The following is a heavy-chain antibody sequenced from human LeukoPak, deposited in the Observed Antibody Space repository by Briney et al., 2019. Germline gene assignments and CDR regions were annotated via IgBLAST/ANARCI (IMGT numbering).Heavy chain of an antibody. Sequence: SETLSLTCAVYGGSFSGYYWSWIRQPPGKGLGWIGDINHSGSTNYNPSLKSRVTISVDTSKNQFSLKLRSVTAADTAVYYCARGITMVRGVTRGSWFDPWGQGTLVTVSS. CDR2: INHSGST. V-gene: IGHV4-34*01. J-gene: IGHJ5*02. CDR3: ARGITMVRGVTRGSWFDP. D-gene: IGHD3-10*01. CDR1: GGSFSGYY.